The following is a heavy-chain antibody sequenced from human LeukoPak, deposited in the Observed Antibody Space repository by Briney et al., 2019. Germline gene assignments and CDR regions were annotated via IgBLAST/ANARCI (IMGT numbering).Heavy chain of an antibody. CDR3: ARAIGIAGTNWFDP. V-gene: IGHV4-38-2*02. J-gene: IGHJ5*02. Sequence: PSETLSLTCTVSGYSISSGYYWGCSRQPPGKGLGWIGSIYHSGSTYYNPSLKSRVTISVDTSKNQFSLKLSSVTAADTAVYYCARAIGIAGTNWFDPWGQGTLVTVSS. CDR1: GYSISSGYY. CDR2: IYHSGST. D-gene: IGHD6-13*01.